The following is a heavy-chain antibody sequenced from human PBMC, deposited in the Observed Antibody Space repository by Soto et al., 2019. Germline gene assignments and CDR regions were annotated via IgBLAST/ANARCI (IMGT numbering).Heavy chain of an antibody. CDR2: ISSSSSTI. D-gene: IGHD3-9*01. V-gene: IGHV3-48*02. Sequence: GGSLRLSCAASGFTFSSYSMNWVRQAPGKGLEWVSYISSSSSTIYYADSVKGRFTISRDNAKNSLYLQMNSLRDEDTAVYYCAREDYDILTGYYNRYYYGMDVWGQGTTVTVSS. CDR1: GFTFSSYS. J-gene: IGHJ6*02. CDR3: AREDYDILTGYYNRYYYGMDV.